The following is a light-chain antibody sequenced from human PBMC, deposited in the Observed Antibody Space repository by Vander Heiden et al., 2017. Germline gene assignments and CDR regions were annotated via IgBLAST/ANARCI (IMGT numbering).Light chain of an antibody. Sequence: DVVMTQSPLSLPVTLGQAASIPCRSSQSLVLSDGNTYLNWFHQRPGQSPRRLIDKVSNRDSGVPDRISASESGTDFTLKISRVEAEDVGVYYCMQASHWPYTFGQGTKLGIK. J-gene: IGKJ2*01. CDR2: KVS. CDR3: MQASHWPYT. V-gene: IGKV2-30*02. CDR1: QSLVLSDGNTY.